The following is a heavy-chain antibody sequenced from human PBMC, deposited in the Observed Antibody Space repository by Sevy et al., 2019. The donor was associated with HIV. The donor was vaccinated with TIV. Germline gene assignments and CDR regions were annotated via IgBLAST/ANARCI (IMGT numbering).Heavy chain of an antibody. CDR2: IYTSGRT. D-gene: IGHD1-26*01. V-gene: IGHV4-61*02. CDR3: ARDGIRRDYYHGMDV. CDR1: GDSISSGNHW. Sequence: SETLSLTCTASGDSISSGNHWWSWIRQPAGKGLEWIGRIYTSGRTIYNPVLRSRVTMSVDTSTNQFFLNLNSVTAADTAVYYCARDGIRRDYYHGMDVWGQGTTVTVSS. J-gene: IGHJ6*02.